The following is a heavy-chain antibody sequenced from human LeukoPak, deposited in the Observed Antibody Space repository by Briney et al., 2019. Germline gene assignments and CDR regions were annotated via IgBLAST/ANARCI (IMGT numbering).Heavy chain of an antibody. CDR3: ARGRVRSFGVVIPFFDY. CDR2: INHSGST. D-gene: IGHD3-3*01. Sequence: SETLSLTCAVYGGSFSGYYWSWIRQPPGKGLEWIGEINHSGSTNYNPSLKSRVTISVDTSKNQFSLKLSSVTAADTAVYYRARGRVRSFGVVIPFFDYWGQGTLVTVSS. CDR1: GGSFSGYY. J-gene: IGHJ4*02. V-gene: IGHV4-34*01.